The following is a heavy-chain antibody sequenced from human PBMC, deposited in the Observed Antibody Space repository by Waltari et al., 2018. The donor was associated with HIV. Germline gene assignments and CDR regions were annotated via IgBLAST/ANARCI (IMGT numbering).Heavy chain of an antibody. CDR1: GYTFINFD. CDR3: ARNSSAKGNRYFYYGLDV. D-gene: IGHD3-22*01. J-gene: IGHJ6*02. Sequence: QVHLVQSGPEVKRPGAAVKISCKAYGYTFINFDVNWVRQAAGQGPEWLGWMNPQSGNTASTYIFEDMVTMTRDVSTDTAYMEMSGLTPEDTAIYYCARNSSAKGNRYFYYGLDVWGQGTPVTV. CDR2: MNPQSGNT. V-gene: IGHV1-8*02.